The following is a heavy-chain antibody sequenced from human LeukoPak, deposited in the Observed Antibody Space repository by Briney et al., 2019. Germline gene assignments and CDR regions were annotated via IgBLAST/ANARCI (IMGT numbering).Heavy chain of an antibody. Sequence: AASVKASCKASGGTFSSYAISWVRQAPGQGLEWMGGIIPIFGTANYAQKFQGRVTITADESTSTAYMELSSLRSEDTAVYYCARAVLSFGEPLYSGMDVWGKGTTVTVSS. J-gene: IGHJ6*04. D-gene: IGHD3-10*01. CDR3: ARAVLSFGEPLYSGMDV. CDR1: GGTFSSYA. V-gene: IGHV1-69*13. CDR2: IIPIFGTA.